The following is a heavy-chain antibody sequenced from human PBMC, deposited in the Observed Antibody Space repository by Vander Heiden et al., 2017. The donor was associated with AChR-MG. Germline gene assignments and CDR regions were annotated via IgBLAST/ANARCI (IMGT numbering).Heavy chain of an antibody. J-gene: IGHJ4*02. Sequence: EVQLVESGVVVVQPGGSLRLSCAASGFTFDAYPMHWVRQDPGKGLEWVSLISWDGGSTYYADSVKGRFTISRDNSKNSLYLQMNSLRTEDTALYYCAKGRGSYSSSWYPPYANWGQGTLVTVSS. CDR3: AKGRGSYSSSWYPPYAN. CDR2: ISWDGGST. CDR1: GFTFDAYP. V-gene: IGHV3-43*01. D-gene: IGHD6-13*01.